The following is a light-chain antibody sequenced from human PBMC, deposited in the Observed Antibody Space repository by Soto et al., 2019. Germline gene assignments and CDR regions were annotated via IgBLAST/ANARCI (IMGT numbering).Light chain of an antibody. V-gene: IGKV2-28*01. CDR1: QSLQHSNGYNY. J-gene: IGKJ5*01. Sequence: DSELTQSPLSLPVTPGEPASTSCRSSQSLQHSNGYNYLDWYFQKPGQSPQLLIHLASNRASGVPVRFSGSGSGTDFTLNISSVEAEDVGLYYCMQGVQMPPITFGQGTRLEI. CDR3: MQGVQMPPIT. CDR2: LAS.